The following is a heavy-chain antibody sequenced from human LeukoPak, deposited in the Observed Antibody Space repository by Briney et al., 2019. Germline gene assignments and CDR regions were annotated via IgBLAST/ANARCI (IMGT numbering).Heavy chain of an antibody. Sequence: PGGSLRLSRAASGFTFSSYGMHWVRQAPGKGLEWVAVISYDGSNKYYADSVKGRFTISRDNSKNTLYLQMNSLRAEDTAVYYCAKLSSFDCWGQGTLVTVSS. CDR2: ISYDGSNK. J-gene: IGHJ4*02. D-gene: IGHD6-6*01. CDR1: GFTFSSYG. V-gene: IGHV3-30*18. CDR3: AKLSSFDC.